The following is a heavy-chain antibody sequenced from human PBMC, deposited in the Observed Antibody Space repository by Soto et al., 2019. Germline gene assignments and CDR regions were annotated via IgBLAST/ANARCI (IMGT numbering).Heavy chain of an antibody. D-gene: IGHD2-2*01. Sequence: GGSLRLSCAASGFSFSNYAMHWVRQTPDKGLEWVAVMSHDGSSSFYADSVKGRFTISRDNSKTTLYLQMNSLSTEDTAMYYCARDFPYCGSTSCYSAAPKYWGQGALVTVSS. CDR2: MSHDGSSS. V-gene: IGHV3-30-3*01. CDR3: ARDFPYCGSTSCYSAAPKY. J-gene: IGHJ4*02. CDR1: GFSFSNYA.